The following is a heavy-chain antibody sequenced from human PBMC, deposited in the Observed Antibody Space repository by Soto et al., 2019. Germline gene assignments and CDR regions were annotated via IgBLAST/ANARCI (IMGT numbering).Heavy chain of an antibody. CDR1: GFSFSNYW. CDR2: IFSDGTST. D-gene: IGHD6-13*01. Sequence: GGSLRLSCAASGFSFSNYWMNWVRQTPGNGLLWVSHIFSDGTSTGYADSVRGRFTISRDNAKNTLYLQMNSLRAEDTAVYYCARGIAAAGTDYWGQGT. J-gene: IGHJ4*02. V-gene: IGHV3-74*01. CDR3: ARGIAAAGTDY.